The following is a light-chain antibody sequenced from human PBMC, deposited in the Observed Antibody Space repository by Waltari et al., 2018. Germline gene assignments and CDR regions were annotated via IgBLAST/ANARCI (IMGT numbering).Light chain of an antibody. Sequence: DIQMTQSPSSLSASVGDSVTFTCRASQNISKFLNWYQQKPGKAPKLLIYAASTLKGGVPLRFSGSGSGTEFTLTITDLQAEDSATYFFQQTYNTPPISFGHGARLFIK. CDR3: QQTYNTPPIS. J-gene: IGKJ5*01. V-gene: IGKV1-39*01. CDR2: AAS. CDR1: QNISKF.